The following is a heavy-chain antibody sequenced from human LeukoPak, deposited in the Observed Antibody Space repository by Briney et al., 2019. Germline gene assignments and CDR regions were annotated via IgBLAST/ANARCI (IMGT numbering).Heavy chain of an antibody. CDR1: GYTFTDYY. Sequence: ASVKVSCKASGYTFTDYYMHWVRQAPGQGLEWMGWINPNSGGTNYAQKFQGRVTMTRDTSISTAYMELSRLRSDDTAVYYCASGDYYGSGEIDYWGQGTLVTVSS. CDR3: ASGDYYGSGEIDY. CDR2: INPNSGGT. J-gene: IGHJ4*02. V-gene: IGHV1-2*02. D-gene: IGHD3-10*01.